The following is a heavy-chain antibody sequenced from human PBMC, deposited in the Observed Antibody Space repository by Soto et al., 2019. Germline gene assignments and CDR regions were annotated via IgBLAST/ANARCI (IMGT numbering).Heavy chain of an antibody. CDR2: IIPILGIA. Sequence: SVKVSCKTSGGAISRYTVSWVRQAPGQGLEWMGRIIPILGIANYAQKFQGRVTITADKSTSTAYMELSSLRSEDTAVYYCARVVNRYCSGGSCYADYWGQGTLVTVSS. D-gene: IGHD2-15*01. CDR1: GGAISRYT. J-gene: IGHJ4*02. V-gene: IGHV1-69*02. CDR3: ARVVNRYCSGGSCYADY.